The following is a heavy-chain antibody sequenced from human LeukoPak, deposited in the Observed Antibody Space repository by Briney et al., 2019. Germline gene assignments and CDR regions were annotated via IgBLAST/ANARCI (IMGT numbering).Heavy chain of an antibody. CDR3: ARDLEVGVAAAGTDRIEYFQH. D-gene: IGHD6-13*01. V-gene: IGHV3-11*01. Sequence: GGSLRLSCAASGFTFSDDYMSWIRQAPGKGLEWVSYISSSGSTMYYADSVKGRFTISRDNAKNSVFLQMNSLRVEDTAVYYCARDLEVGVAAAGTDRIEYFQHWGQGTLVTVSS. J-gene: IGHJ1*01. CDR2: ISSSGSTM. CDR1: GFTFSDDY.